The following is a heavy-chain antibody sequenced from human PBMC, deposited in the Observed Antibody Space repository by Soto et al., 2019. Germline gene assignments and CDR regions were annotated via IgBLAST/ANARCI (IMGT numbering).Heavy chain of an antibody. CDR2: NSGTA. CDR3: ARWIVGGSIDY. Sequence: ETLSLTCSVSGDSMSSSLWSWIRQPPGKGLEWIGYNSGTAHYNPSLKSRVTTSLDTSKNQFSLNLTSVTAADTALYFCARWIVGGSIDYWGQGIPVTVSS. J-gene: IGHJ4*02. D-gene: IGHD1-26*01. V-gene: IGHV4-59*01. CDR1: GDSMSSSL.